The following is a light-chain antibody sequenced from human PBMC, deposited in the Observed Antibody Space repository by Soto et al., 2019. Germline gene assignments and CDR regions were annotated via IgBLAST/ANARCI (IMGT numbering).Light chain of an antibody. J-gene: IGKJ1*01. Sequence: DIQMTQSPSTVSASVGDRVTITCRASQSISSWLAWYQQKPGKAPNLLIYKASSLESGVPSRFSGSGSGTEFTLTSSSLQPDDFATYYCQQYNIYPWTFGQGTKVEIK. CDR1: QSISSW. V-gene: IGKV1-5*03. CDR3: QQYNIYPWT. CDR2: KAS.